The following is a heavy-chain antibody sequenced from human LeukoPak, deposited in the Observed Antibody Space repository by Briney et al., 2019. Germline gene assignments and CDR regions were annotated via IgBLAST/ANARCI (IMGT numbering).Heavy chain of an antibody. CDR2: IIPILGIA. CDR3: ARVSYYDSSGYPEYFHH. V-gene: IGHV1-69*04. J-gene: IGHJ1*01. D-gene: IGHD3-22*01. CDR1: GGTFSSYA. Sequence: ASVKVSCKASGGTFSSYAISWVRQAPGQGLEWMGRIIPILGIANYAQKFQGRVTITADKSTSKAYMELSSLRSEDTAVYYCARVSYYDSSGYPEYFHHWGQGTLVTVSS.